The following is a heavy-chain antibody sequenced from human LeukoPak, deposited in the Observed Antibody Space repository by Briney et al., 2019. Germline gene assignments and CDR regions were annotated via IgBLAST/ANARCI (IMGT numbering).Heavy chain of an antibody. D-gene: IGHD3-10*01. J-gene: IGHJ6*03. CDR3: ARGSANPGEVWFGELLYYYYYMDV. CDR2: MNPNSGNT. Sequence: ASVKVSCKASGYTFTSYDINWVRQATGQGLEWMGWMNPNSGNTGYAQKFQGRVTITRNTSISTAYMELSSLRSEDTAVYYCARGSANPGEVWFGELLYYYYYMDVWGKGTTVTISS. CDR1: GYTFTSYD. V-gene: IGHV1-8*03.